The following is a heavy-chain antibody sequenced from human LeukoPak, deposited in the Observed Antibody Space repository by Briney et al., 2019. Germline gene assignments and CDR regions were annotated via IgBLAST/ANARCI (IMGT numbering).Heavy chain of an antibody. CDR1: GGSLSSYY. CDR3: ASLGHYYDFWSGLSGREDDAFDI. CDR2: IGYINHSGST. V-gene: IGHV4-59*12. Sequence: SETLSLTCTVSGGSLSSYYWSWIRQPPGKGLEWIGYIGYINHSGSTNYNPSLKSRVTISVDTSKNQFSLKLSSVTAADTAVYYCASLGHYYDFWSGLSGREDDAFDIWGQGTMVTVSS. D-gene: IGHD3-3*01. J-gene: IGHJ3*02.